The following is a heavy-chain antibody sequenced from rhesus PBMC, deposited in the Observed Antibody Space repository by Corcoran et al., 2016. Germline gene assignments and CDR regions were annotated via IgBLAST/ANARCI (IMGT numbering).Heavy chain of an antibody. CDR3: ATPNTATVTYGLDS. D-gene: IGHD5-12*01. CDR2: INGNSGST. J-gene: IGHJ6*01. V-gene: IGHV4-80*01. CDR1: GASISNYW. Sequence: QVELQESGPGLVKPSETLSLTCTVSGASISNYWWSWIRQPPGKGLEWLGEINGNSGSTNYNPSLKSRVTISRDTSKNQFSLKLSSVTAADTAVYYCATPNTATVTYGLDSWGQGVVVTVSS.